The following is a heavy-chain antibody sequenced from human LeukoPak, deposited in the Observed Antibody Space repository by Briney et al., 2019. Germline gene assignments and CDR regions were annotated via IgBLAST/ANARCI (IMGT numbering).Heavy chain of an antibody. Sequence: GGSLRLSCAASGFTFSSYAMSWVRQAPAKGLEWVSDISGSGGSTYYADSVKGRFTISRDNSKNTLYLQMNSLRAEDTAVYYCSKLIVVVIANDAFNIWGQGTMVTVSS. CDR3: SKLIVVVIANDAFNI. CDR1: GFTFSSYA. CDR2: ISGSGGST. V-gene: IGHV3-23*01. D-gene: IGHD3-22*01. J-gene: IGHJ3*02.